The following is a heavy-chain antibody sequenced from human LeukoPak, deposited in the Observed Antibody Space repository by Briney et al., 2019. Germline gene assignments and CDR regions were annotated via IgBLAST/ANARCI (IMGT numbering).Heavy chain of an antibody. Sequence: GGSLRLPCAASGFTFSSYEMNWVRQAPGKGLEWVAFIRYDGSNKYYADSVKGRFTISRDNSKNTLYLQMNSLRAEDTAVYYCAKDSSGYYGYFDYWGQGTLVTVSS. D-gene: IGHD3-22*01. CDR3: AKDSSGYYGYFDY. V-gene: IGHV3-30*02. CDR1: GFTFSSYE. CDR2: IRYDGSNK. J-gene: IGHJ4*02.